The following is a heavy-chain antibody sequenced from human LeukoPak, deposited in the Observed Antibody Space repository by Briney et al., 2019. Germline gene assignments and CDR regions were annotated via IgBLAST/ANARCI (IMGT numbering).Heavy chain of an antibody. CDR1: GFTLDDSD. CDR2: ISGDGDNT. D-gene: IGHD1-26*01. J-gene: IGHJ5*02. CDR3: AKGVRSGTYYNCFDP. V-gene: IGHV3-43*02. Sequence: GGSLRLSCVASGFTLDDSDLHWVRHAPGKGLEWISLISGDGDNTYYADSVKGRFTISRDTSTNSLYLQMSSLRAEDTAFYYCAKGVRSGTYYNCFDPWGQGTLVTVSS.